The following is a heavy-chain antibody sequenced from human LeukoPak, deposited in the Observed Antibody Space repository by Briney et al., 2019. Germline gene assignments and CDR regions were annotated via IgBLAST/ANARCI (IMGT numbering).Heavy chain of an antibody. J-gene: IGHJ6*02. D-gene: IGHD4-11*01. Sequence: GGSLRLPCAASGFTFSSNYMSWVRQAPGKGLEWVSVIYSGGSTYYADSVKGRFTISRDNSKSTVFLQMNSLRAEDTAVYYCARAVTKYHGMDVWGQGTTVTVSS. CDR3: ARAVTKYHGMDV. V-gene: IGHV3-53*01. CDR1: GFTFSSNY. CDR2: IYSGGST.